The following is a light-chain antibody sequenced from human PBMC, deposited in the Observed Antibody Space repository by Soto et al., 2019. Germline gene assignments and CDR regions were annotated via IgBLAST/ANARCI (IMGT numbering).Light chain of an antibody. V-gene: IGLV2-23*02. CDR3: CSYATPRL. CDR2: EVS. Sequence: ALTQPASVSGSPGQSITISCTGTSSDVRSYNLVSWYQQHPGKAPKLMIYEVSERPSGVSNRFSGSKSGNTASLTISGLQAEDEADYYCCSYATPRLFGGGTKVTVL. J-gene: IGLJ2*01. CDR1: SSDVRSYNL.